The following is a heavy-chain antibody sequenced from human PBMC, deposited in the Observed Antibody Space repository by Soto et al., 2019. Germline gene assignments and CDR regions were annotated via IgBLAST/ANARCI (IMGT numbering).Heavy chain of an antibody. CDR3: ARQGGWVRVALFVAYYFDY. V-gene: IGHV4-39*01. D-gene: IGHD5-12*01. Sequence: QLQLQESGPGLVKPSETLSLTCTVSGGSISSSNYYWGWIRQPPGKGLEWIGSIYYSGSTYYNPSLKSRATISVDTSKNQFSLKLSSVTAADTAVYYCARQGGWVRVALFVAYYFDYWGQGTLVTVSS. CDR2: IYYSGST. CDR1: GGSISSSNYY. J-gene: IGHJ4*02.